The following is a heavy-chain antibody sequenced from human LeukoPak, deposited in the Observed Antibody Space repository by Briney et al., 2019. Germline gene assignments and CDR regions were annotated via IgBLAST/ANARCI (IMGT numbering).Heavy chain of an antibody. J-gene: IGHJ6*03. CDR2: IYYSGST. V-gene: IGHV4-59*01. CDR3: ARLSGYSYGNCYYYYMDV. D-gene: IGHD5-18*01. CDR1: GGSISSYY. Sequence: SETLSLTCTVSGGSISSYYWSWIRQPPGKGLEWIGYIYYSGSTNYNPSLKSRVTISVDTSKNQFSLKLSSVTAADTAVYYCARLSGYSYGNCYYYYMDVWGKGTTVTISS.